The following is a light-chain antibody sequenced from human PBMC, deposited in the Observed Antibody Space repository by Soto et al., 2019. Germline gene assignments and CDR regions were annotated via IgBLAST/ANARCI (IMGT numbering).Light chain of an antibody. CDR3: QQSYSTSWT. J-gene: IGKJ1*01. V-gene: IGKV1-39*01. CDR1: QSISNY. CDR2: AAS. Sequence: DIPMTQSPSSLSASVGDRVTITCRASQSISNYLNWYQQKPGKAPKLLIYAASSLQSGVPSRFSGSGSGTDFTLSINSLQPEDFATYYCQQSYSTSWTFGQGTKVEIK.